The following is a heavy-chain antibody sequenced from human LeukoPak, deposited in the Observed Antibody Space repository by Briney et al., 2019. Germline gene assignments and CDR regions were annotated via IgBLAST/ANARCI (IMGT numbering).Heavy chain of an antibody. CDR1: GFTFSSYG. D-gene: IGHD5-18*01. CDR2: ISYDGSNK. CDR3: AKELYSYGEGSFDI. J-gene: IGHJ3*02. Sequence: GRSLRLSCAASGFTFSSYGVHWVRQAPGKGLEWVAVISYDGSNKYYADSVKGRFTISRDNSKNTLYLQMNSLRAEDTAVYYCAKELYSYGEGSFDIWGQGTMVTVSS. V-gene: IGHV3-30*18.